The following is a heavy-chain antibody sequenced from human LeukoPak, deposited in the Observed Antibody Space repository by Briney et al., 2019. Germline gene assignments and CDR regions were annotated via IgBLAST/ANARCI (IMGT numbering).Heavy chain of an antibody. V-gene: IGHV1-46*01. J-gene: IGHJ4*02. D-gene: IGHD1-26*01. CDR1: GYTFTSYY. CDR3: ARDVLYSGSYYDGSSADY. Sequence: ASVKVSCKASGYTFTSYYMHWVRQAPGQGLEWMGIINPSGGSTSYAQKFQGRVTMTRDTSTSTVYMELSSLRSEDTAVYYCARDVLYSGSYYDGSSADYWGQGTLVTVSS. CDR2: INPSGGST.